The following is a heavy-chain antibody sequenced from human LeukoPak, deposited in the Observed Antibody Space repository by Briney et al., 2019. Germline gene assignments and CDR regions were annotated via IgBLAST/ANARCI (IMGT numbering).Heavy chain of an antibody. D-gene: IGHD2-2*01. V-gene: IGHV3-23*01. CDR2: ISGSGGNT. CDR3: AKEDYCSSSCYRSFDY. Sequence: GGSLRLSFAASGFTFSIYGMSWVRQAPGKGLEWVSAISGSGGNTYYADSVKGRFTISRDNSKNTLYLQMNSLRAEDTAVYYCAKEDYCSSSCYRSFDYWGQGTLVTVSS. J-gene: IGHJ4*02. CDR1: GFTFSIYG.